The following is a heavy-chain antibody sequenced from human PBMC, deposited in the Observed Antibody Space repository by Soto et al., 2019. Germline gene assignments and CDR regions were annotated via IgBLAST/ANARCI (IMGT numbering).Heavy chain of an antibody. CDR3: ARGVTTGMAFDY. V-gene: IGHV1-69*13. J-gene: IGHJ4*02. CDR2: IIPILGTA. D-gene: IGHD4-17*01. Sequence: ASVKVSCKASGGTFSSYAISWVRQAPGQGLEWMGGIIPILGTANYAQKFQGRVTITADESTSTAYMELSSLRSEDTAVYYCARGVTTGMAFDYWGQGTLVTVSS. CDR1: GGTFSSYA.